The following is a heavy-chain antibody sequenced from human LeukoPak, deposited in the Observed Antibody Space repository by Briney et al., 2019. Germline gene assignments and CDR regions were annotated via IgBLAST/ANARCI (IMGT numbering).Heavy chain of an antibody. CDR1: EFSFGSNY. CDR2: ISSSGSYI. Sequence: GGSLRLSCAASEFSFGSNYMTWVRQAPGKGLEWVSSISSSGSYIYYADSVKGRFTISRDNAKNSLYLQMNSLRAEDTAVYYCARGRRGDDAFDIWGQGTMVTVSS. J-gene: IGHJ3*02. CDR3: ARGRRGDDAFDI. D-gene: IGHD2-21*01. V-gene: IGHV3-21*01.